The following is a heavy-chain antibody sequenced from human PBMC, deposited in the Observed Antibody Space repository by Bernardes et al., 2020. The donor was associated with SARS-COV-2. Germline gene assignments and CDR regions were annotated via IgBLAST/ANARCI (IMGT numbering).Heavy chain of an antibody. J-gene: IGHJ4*02. Sequence: SGPTLLKPPQTLTLTCTFSGFSLSISGVGVGWIRQPPGKALEWLALIYWDDDKRYSPSLKSRLTITKDTSKNQVVLTVTNMDPVDTATYYCAHRRGGSSVFDYWGQGTLVTVSS. V-gene: IGHV2-5*02. CDR2: IYWDDDK. CDR1: GFSLSISGVG. CDR3: AHRRGGSSVFDY. D-gene: IGHD1-26*01.